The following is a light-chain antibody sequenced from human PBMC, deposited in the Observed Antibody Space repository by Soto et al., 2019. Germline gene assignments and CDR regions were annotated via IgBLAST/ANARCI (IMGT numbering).Light chain of an antibody. CDR3: QQSHSSSWT. CDR1: QSISNS. V-gene: IGKV1-39*01. Sequence: DIPLTQSPSSLSASVGDRVTITCRASQSISNSLNWYQQKPGKAPNLLIYGTSDLQSGVPSRFSGSGYGTEFTLTISSLQRDDFATYYCQQSHSSSWTFGQGTKVEIK. CDR2: GTS. J-gene: IGKJ1*01.